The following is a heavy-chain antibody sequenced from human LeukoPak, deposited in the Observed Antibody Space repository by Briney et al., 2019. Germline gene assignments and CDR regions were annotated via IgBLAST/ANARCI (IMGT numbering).Heavy chain of an antibody. J-gene: IGHJ6*02. V-gene: IGHV5-51*01. D-gene: IGHD3-10*01. CDR2: IYPGDSDT. Sequence: GESLKISCKGSGYSFTSYWIGWVRQMSGKGLEWMGIIYPGDSDTRCSPSFQGQVIISADKSISTAYLQWSSLKASDTAMYYCARRPGKNYYGMDVWGQGTTVTVSS. CDR1: GYSFTSYW. CDR3: ARRPGKNYYGMDV.